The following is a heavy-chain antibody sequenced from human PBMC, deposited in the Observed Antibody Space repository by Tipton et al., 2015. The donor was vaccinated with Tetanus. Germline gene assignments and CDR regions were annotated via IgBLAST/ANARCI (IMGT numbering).Heavy chain of an antibody. J-gene: IGHJ5*02. CDR1: GVSFRGSY. V-gene: IGHV4-34*01. Sequence: LVKPSETLSLTCGGIGVSFRGSYWSWIRQPPGKGLERIGEISHVGSTSYNPSLKSRVTISVDTSKNHFSLNLTSVTAADTALYYCATLPKLGLEPSFDPWGQGTLVTVST. D-gene: IGHD1-1*01. CDR3: ATLPKLGLEPSFDP. CDR2: ISHVGST.